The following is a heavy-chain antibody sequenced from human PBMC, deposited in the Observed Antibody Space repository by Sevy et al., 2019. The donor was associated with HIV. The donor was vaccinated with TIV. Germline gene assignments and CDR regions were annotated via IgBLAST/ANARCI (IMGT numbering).Heavy chain of an antibody. D-gene: IGHD5-12*01. CDR1: GGSISPYY. CDR3: ARGRDGYDN. J-gene: IGHJ4*02. Sequence: SETLSLTCTVSGGSISPYYWSWIRQPPGKGLEWIGHIYYSGSTNDNPSLMSRVTISVDTSKNQFSLNLNSVTPADTAVYYCARGRDGYDNWGQGTLVTVSS. CDR2: IYYSGST. V-gene: IGHV4-59*13.